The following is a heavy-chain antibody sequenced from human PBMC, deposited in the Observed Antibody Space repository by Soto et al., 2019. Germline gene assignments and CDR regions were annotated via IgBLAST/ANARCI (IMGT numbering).Heavy chain of an antibody. CDR2: IYWDDDK. J-gene: IGHJ4*02. CDR1: GISHTTSGVG. Sequence: QITLKEAGPPLVRPTQTLTLTCTFSGISHTTSGVGVGGIRQARGKALEWVAVIYWDDDKRYSSSLKSRLTITKDTSKNQVVLTMTNMDPVDTATYYCAHHPYYGLGSYSFDYWGQGTLVTVSS. D-gene: IGHD3-10*01. V-gene: IGHV2-5*02. CDR3: AHHPYYGLGSYSFDY.